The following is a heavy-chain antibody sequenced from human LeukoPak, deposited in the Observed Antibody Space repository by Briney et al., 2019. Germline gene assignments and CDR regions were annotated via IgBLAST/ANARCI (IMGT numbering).Heavy chain of an antibody. Sequence: GGSLRLSCAASGFTFSIYGMHWVRQAPGKGLEWVAFIAHDGGNKYYADSVKGRFTISRDNSRNTLYLQMNSLRAEDTAMYYCARALNGFDIWGPGTLVTVSS. J-gene: IGHJ3*02. V-gene: IGHV3-30*02. CDR3: ARALNGFDI. CDR2: IAHDGGNK. CDR1: GFTFSIYG.